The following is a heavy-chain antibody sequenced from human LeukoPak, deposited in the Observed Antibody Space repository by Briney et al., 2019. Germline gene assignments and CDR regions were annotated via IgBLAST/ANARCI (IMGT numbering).Heavy chain of an antibody. CDR3: ARLIHYYDSSGYTYYYGMDV. V-gene: IGHV1-69*13. Sequence: SVKVSCKASGGTFSSYAISWVRQAPGQGLEWMGGIIPIFGTANYAQKFRGRVTITADESTSTAYMELSSLRSEDTAVYYCARLIHYYDSSGYTYYYGMDVWGQGTTVTVSS. CDR2: IIPIFGTA. D-gene: IGHD3-22*01. CDR1: GGTFSSYA. J-gene: IGHJ6*02.